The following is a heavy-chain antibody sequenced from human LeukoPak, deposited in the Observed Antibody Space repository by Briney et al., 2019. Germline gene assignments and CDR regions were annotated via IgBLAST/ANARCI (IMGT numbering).Heavy chain of an antibody. CDR1: GFPFSNYD. V-gene: IGHV3-30*18. Sequence: GVPQRPPCAGGGFPFSNYDMHWVPHAPGKALEWVAVISYEGGSTYYADSVKGRFTISRDNSKNTLFLQMDSLRAEDTAVYYCAKEGRDRISTWYDNWGQGTLVTVSS. J-gene: IGHJ4*02. CDR2: ISYEGGST. D-gene: IGHD3-16*02. CDR3: AKEGRDRISTWYDN.